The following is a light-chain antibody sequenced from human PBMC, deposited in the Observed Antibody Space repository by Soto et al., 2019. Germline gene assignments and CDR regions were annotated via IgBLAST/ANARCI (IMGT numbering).Light chain of an antibody. CDR2: QDS. CDR1: KLGDKY. J-gene: IGLJ2*01. CDR3: QAWNSTTDGV. Sequence: SYELTQPPSVSVSPGQTASITCSGDKLGDKYACWYQQKPGQSPVLVIYQDSKRPSGIPERFSGSNSGNTATLTISGTQARDEADYYCQAWNSTTDGVFGGGTKLTVL. V-gene: IGLV3-1*01.